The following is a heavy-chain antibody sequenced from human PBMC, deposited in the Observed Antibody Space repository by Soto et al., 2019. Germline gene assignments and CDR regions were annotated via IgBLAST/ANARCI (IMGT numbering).Heavy chain of an antibody. J-gene: IGHJ3*02. Sequence: GGSLRLSCAASGFTFSSYSMNWARQAPGKGLEWVSSISSSSSYIYYADSVKGRFTISRDNAKNSLYLQMNSLRAEDTAVYYCASPLYSSSWETFDIWGQGTMVTVSS. CDR3: ASPLYSSSWETFDI. CDR1: GFTFSSYS. D-gene: IGHD6-6*01. CDR2: ISSSSSYI. V-gene: IGHV3-21*01.